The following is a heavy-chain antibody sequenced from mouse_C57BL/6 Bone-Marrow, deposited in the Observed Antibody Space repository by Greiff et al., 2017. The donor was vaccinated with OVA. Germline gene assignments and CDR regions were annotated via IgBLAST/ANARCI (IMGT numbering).Heavy chain of an antibody. D-gene: IGHD2-3*01. CDR3: AKESPVLDDYWYFDV. CDR1: GFSLTSYG. J-gene: IGHJ1*03. Sequence: VMLVESGPGLVAPSQSLSITCTVSGFSLTSYGVDWVRQPPGKGLEWLGVIWGGGSTNYNSALMSRLSISKDNSKSQVFLKMNSLQTDDTAMYYCAKESPVLDDYWYFDVWGTGTTVTVSS. CDR2: IWGGGST. V-gene: IGHV2-9*01.